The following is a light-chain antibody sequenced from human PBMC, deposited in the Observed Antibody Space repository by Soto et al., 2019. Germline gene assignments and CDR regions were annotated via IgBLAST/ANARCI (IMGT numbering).Light chain of an antibody. CDR1: SIDVGGYNY. J-gene: IGLJ1*01. Sequence: QSALSQPRSVSGSPGQSVTIACTGTSIDVGGYNYVSWYQLHTRKAPKLIIYDVTKRPSGVPDRFSGYKSGNTASLTISGLQAEDEADYFCCSYAGNALYVLGTGTKLTVL. V-gene: IGLV2-11*01. CDR2: DVT. CDR3: CSYAGNALYV.